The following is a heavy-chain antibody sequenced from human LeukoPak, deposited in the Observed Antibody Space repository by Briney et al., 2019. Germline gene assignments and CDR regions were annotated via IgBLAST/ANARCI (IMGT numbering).Heavy chain of an antibody. D-gene: IGHD2-2*01. CDR1: GDSVSSNSVT. J-gene: IGHJ5*02. Sequence: SQTLSLTCATSGDSVSSNSVTWNWIRQSPSRGLEWLGRTYYRSTWYNDYAVSVRGRITVNPDTSKNQFSLHLNSVTPEDTAVYYCARRLTQYDCFDPWGQGILVTVSS. V-gene: IGHV6-1*01. CDR2: TYYRSTWYN. CDR3: ARRLTQYDCFDP.